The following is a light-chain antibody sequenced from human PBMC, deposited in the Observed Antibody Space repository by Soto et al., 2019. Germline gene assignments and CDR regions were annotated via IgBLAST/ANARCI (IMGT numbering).Light chain of an antibody. V-gene: IGLV2-14*01. CDR1: SSDVGGYKY. CDR2: EVS. J-gene: IGLJ1*01. CDR3: SSYTSSSTPYV. Sequence: QSALTQPASVSGSPGQSITISCTGTSSDVGGYKYVSWYQQHPGKAPKLMIYEVSNRPSGVSNRVSGSKSGNTASLTISGLQAEDEADYYCSSYTSSSTPYVFGTGTKLTV.